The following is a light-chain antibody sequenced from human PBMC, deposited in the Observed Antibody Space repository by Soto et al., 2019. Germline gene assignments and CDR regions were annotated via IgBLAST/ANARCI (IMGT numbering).Light chain of an antibody. Sequence: EIVLTHSPSALSLSPGERATLSCRASQTVSGSYLAWYQQKPGQAPRLLIYDASNRATGISARFSGSGSGTDFTLTISSLEPEDFAVYYCQQRSKWPWTFGQGTKVDIK. CDR1: QTVSGSY. CDR3: QQRSKWPWT. J-gene: IGKJ1*01. CDR2: DAS. V-gene: IGKV3-11*01.